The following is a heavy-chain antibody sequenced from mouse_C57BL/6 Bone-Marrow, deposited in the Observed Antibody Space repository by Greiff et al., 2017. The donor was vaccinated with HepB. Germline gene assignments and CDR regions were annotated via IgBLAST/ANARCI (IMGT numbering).Heavy chain of an antibody. CDR3: ARSGTTVVATDY. CDR2: IDPSDSYT. D-gene: IGHD1-1*01. J-gene: IGHJ2*01. CDR1: GYTFTSYW. Sequence: QVKLQQSGAELVRPGTSVKLSCKASGYTFTSYWMHWVKQRPGQGLEWIGVIDPSDSYTNYNQKFKGKATLTVDTSSSTAYMQLSSLTSEDSAVYYCARSGTTVVATDYWGQGTTLTVSS. V-gene: IGHV1-59*01.